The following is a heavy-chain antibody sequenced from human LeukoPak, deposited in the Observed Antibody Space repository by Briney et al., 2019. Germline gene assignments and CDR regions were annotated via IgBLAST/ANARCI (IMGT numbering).Heavy chain of an antibody. D-gene: IGHD2-2*01. V-gene: IGHV4-61*02. Sequence: PSETLSLTCTVSVGSISSGSYYWSWIRQPAGKGLEWIGRIYTSGSTNYNPSLKSRVTISVDTSKNQFSLKLSSVTAADTAVYYCARGHSHCSSTSCYVYYYYYYYMDVWGKGTTVTVSS. J-gene: IGHJ6*03. CDR1: VGSISSGSYY. CDR2: IYTSGST. CDR3: ARGHSHCSSTSCYVYYYYYYYMDV.